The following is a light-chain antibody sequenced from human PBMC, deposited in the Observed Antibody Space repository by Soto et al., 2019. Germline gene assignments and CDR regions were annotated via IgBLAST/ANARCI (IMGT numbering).Light chain of an antibody. CDR2: EVS. V-gene: IGLV2-14*01. CDR1: SSDVGGYNS. J-gene: IGLJ3*02. Sequence: QAVLPPPASVSGSPGPSITISCTGTSSDVGGYNSVCWYQQHPGKVPKLLIYEVSNRPSGVSARFSGSKSGNTASLTISGLQAEDDADYYCSSYVRGNTVVFGGGTKLTVL. CDR3: SSYVRGNTVV.